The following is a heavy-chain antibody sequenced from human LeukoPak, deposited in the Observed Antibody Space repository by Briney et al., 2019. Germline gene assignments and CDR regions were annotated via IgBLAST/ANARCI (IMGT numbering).Heavy chain of an antibody. Sequence: SETLSLTCAVYGGSFSGYYWSWIRQPPGKGLEWIGEINHSGSTNYNPSLKSRVTISVDTSKNQFSLKLSSVTAADTAVYYCARHRSSSWYLPYNWFDPWGQGTLVTVSS. J-gene: IGHJ5*02. CDR3: ARHRSSSWYLPYNWFDP. CDR1: GGSFSGYY. CDR2: INHSGST. D-gene: IGHD6-13*01. V-gene: IGHV4-34*01.